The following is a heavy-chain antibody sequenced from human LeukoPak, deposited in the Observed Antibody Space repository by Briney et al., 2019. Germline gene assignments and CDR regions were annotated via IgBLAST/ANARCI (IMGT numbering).Heavy chain of an antibody. J-gene: IGHJ4*02. D-gene: IGHD3-10*01. CDR1: GFTFSSYW. CDR2: IKQDGSEK. Sequence: PGGSLRLSCAASGFTFSSYWMSWVRQAPGKGLEWVANIKQDGSEKYYVDSVKGRFTISRDNAKNSLYLQMNSLRAEDTAVYYCARPPPHGSGSYPLDYWGQGTLVTVSS. V-gene: IGHV3-7*01. CDR3: ARPPPHGSGSYPLDY.